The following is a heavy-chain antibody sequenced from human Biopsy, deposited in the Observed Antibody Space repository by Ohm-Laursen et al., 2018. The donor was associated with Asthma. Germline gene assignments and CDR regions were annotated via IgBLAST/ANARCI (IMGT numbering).Heavy chain of an antibody. D-gene: IGHD3-3*01. CDR2: IKHDGTEK. V-gene: IGHV3-7*01. CDR1: GFTFGDYC. J-gene: IGHJ1*01. Sequence: SLRLSCAASGFTFGDYCMSWVRQVPGKGLEWVANIKHDGTEKNHVDSLKGRFTISRDNAKNSLYLQMNSLRAEDTAVYYCARTFQFWSPYHAEHYQLWGQGTLVTVSS. CDR3: ARTFQFWSPYHAEHYQL.